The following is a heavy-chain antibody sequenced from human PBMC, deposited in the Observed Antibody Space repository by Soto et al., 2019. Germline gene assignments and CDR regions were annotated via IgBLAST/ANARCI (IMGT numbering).Heavy chain of an antibody. CDR1: GDSVSSNSAA. J-gene: IGHJ3*02. CDR2: TYYRSKWYN. Sequence: QTLSLTCAISGDSVSSNSAAWNWIRQSPSRGLEWLGRTYYRSKWYNDYAVSVKSRITINPDTSKNQFSLQLNSVTPEDTAVYYCARDVESPSIVGATDAFDIWGQGTTVTVSS. V-gene: IGHV6-1*01. D-gene: IGHD1-26*01. CDR3: ARDVESPSIVGATDAFDI.